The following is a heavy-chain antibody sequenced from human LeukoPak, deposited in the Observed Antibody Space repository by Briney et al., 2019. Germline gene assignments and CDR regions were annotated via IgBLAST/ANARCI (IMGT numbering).Heavy chain of an antibody. Sequence: SGPTLVNPPLTLTLTCTFSGLSLTTGGGGVGWIRQPPGKAPECLALIYWDNDRRYSPSLRSRLTITKDTSKNPVVLTMANMDPVDTATYFCAHRVFQGGYWDSGKFDYWGQGAPVTVSS. CDR3: AHRVFQGGYWDSGKFDY. CDR2: IYWDNDR. J-gene: IGHJ4*02. V-gene: IGHV2-5*02. CDR1: GLSLTTGGGG. D-gene: IGHD2-8*02.